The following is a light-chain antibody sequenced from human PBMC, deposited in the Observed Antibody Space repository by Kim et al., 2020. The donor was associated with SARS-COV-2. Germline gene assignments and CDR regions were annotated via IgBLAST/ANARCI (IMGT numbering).Light chain of an antibody. CDR3: QQRSNRALT. CDR1: PSVSNY. J-gene: IGKJ4*01. Sequence: SPRSRATLSCCASPSVSNYLAWYQQRPGQAPRLLIYDASNRATGIPARFSGSGSGTDFTLTISSLEPEDFAVYYCQQRSNRALTFGGGTKVDIK. V-gene: IGKV3-11*01. CDR2: DAS.